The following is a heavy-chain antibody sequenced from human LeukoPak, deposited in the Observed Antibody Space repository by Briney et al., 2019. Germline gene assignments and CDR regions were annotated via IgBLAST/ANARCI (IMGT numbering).Heavy chain of an antibody. V-gene: IGHV4-30-4*01. CDR3: AREGAAYCGGDCYD. J-gene: IGHJ4*02. Sequence: SETLSLTCTVSGGSISRGDYYWSWIRQPPGKGLEWIGYIYYSESPYYNPSLKSRVTISVDTSKNQCSLKLSSVTAADTAVYYCAREGAAYCGGDCYDWGQETLVTASS. D-gene: IGHD2-21*02. CDR2: IYYSESP. CDR1: GGSISRGDYY.